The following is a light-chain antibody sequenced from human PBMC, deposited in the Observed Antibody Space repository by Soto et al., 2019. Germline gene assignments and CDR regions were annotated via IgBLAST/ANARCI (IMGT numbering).Light chain of an antibody. CDR2: DVS. Sequence: QSVLTQPASVSGSPGQSITISCTGTSSDVGGYNFVSWYQQHPGKAPKFLIYDVSNRPSGVSTRLSGSKSGNTASLTISGLQAEDEADYYCSSYTSSSTQVFGTGTKVTVL. V-gene: IGLV2-14*03. J-gene: IGLJ1*01. CDR3: SSYTSSSTQV. CDR1: SSDVGGYNF.